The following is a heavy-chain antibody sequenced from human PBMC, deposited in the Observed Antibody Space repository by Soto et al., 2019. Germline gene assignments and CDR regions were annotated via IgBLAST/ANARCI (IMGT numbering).Heavy chain of an antibody. J-gene: IGHJ5*02. CDR1: GGTFSSYA. CDR3: ARDERWYYDFWSGSSFDP. V-gene: IGHV1-69*06. Sequence: QVQLVQSGAEVKKPGSSVKVSCKASGGTFSSYAISWVRQAPGQGLERMGGIIPIFGTANYAQKFQGRVTITADKSTSTAYMELSSLRSEDTAVYYCARDERWYYDFWSGSSFDPWGQGTLVTVSS. D-gene: IGHD3-3*01. CDR2: IIPIFGTA.